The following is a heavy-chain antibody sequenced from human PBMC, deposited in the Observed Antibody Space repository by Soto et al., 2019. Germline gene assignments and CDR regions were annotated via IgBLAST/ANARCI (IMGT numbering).Heavy chain of an antibody. V-gene: IGHV3-30*03. CDR3: ARVHGGQSANFIFDY. CDR2: ISYDGSNK. J-gene: IGHJ4*02. Sequence: QSGGSLRLSCAASGFTFSSYGMHWVRQAPGKGLEWVAVISYDGSNKYYADSVKGRFTISRDNSKNTLYLQMNSLRAEDTAVYYCARVHGGQSANFIFDYWGQGTPVTVSS. D-gene: IGHD3-16*01. CDR1: GFTFSSYG.